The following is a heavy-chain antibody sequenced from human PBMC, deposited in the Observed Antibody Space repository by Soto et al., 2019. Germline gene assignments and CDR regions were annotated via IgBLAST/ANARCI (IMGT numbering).Heavy chain of an antibody. CDR1: GFTFSSYT. CDR3: ARTSSSRGNNFHYYAMDV. CDR2: VSYDGRQK. J-gene: IGHJ6*01. Sequence: QVKLVESGGAEVQPGQSLRLSCAASGFTFSSYTFHWVRQAPGKGLEWVAVVSYDGRQKFHADSVQGRFTISRDNFKNTVYLQMNSLRAEDTALYYCARTSSSRGNNFHYYAMDVWGQGTTVTVSS. V-gene: IGHV3-30*14. D-gene: IGHD6-13*01.